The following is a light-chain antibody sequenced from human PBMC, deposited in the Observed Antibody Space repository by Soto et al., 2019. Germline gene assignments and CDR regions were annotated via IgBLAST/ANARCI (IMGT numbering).Light chain of an antibody. J-gene: IGLJ1*01. Sequence: QSLLTQPASVSGSPGQSITISCTGTTSDSGFYNYVSWYQHHPGKAPKLLIYEVTNRHSGVSNRFSGSKSGNTASLTISGLQAEDDAGYYCSSYTSSTDYLFGNGTKVTV. CDR2: EVT. CDR1: TSDSGFYNY. V-gene: IGLV2-14*01. CDR3: SSYTSSTDYL.